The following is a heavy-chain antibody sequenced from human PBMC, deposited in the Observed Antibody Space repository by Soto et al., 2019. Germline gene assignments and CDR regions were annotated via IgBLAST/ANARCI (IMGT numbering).Heavy chain of an antibody. CDR2: ISSSSSYI. Sequence: GGSLRLSCAASGFTFSSYSMNWVRQAPGKGLEWVSSISSSSSYIYYADSVKGRFTISRDNAKNSLYLQMNSLRAEDTAVYYWARVGSSDNSWFDPWGQGTLVTVSS. CDR3: ARVGSSDNSWFDP. J-gene: IGHJ5*02. CDR1: GFTFSSYS. D-gene: IGHD6-19*01. V-gene: IGHV3-21*01.